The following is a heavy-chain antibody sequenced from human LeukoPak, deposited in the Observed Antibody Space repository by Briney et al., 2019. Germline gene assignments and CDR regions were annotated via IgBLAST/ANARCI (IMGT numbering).Heavy chain of an antibody. CDR3: VREMFGGDY. Sequence: GGSLRLSCATSGFTFSSYEMSWVRHAPGKGLEWVGFIRSEAYGGTTEYAASVKGRCIISRDDSKSTAYLQMNSLKTEDTAVYYCVREMFGGDYWGQGTLVTVSS. J-gene: IGHJ4*02. CDR1: GFTFSSYE. V-gene: IGHV3-49*04. CDR2: IRSEAYGGTT. D-gene: IGHD3-10*02.